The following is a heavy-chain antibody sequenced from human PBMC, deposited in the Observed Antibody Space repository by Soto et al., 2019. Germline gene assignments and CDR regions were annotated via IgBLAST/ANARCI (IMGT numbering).Heavy chain of an antibody. CDR1: GYTFTSYY. CDR3: ARSKGGELLSDRYFDY. J-gene: IGHJ4*02. V-gene: IGHV1-46*01. Sequence: ASVKVSCKASGYTFTSYYMHWVRQAPGQGLEWMGIINPSGGSTSYAQKFQGRVTMTRDTSTSTVYMELSSLRSEDTAVYYWARSKGGELLSDRYFDYWGQGTLVTVSS. D-gene: IGHD3-10*01. CDR2: INPSGGST.